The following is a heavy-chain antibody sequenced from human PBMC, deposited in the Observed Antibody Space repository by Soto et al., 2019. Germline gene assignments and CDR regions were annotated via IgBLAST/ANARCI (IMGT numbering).Heavy chain of an antibody. V-gene: IGHV4-4*02. Sequence: QVQLQESGPGPVKPSGTLSLTCAVSDDSVSSPYEWRWVRQPPGEGLEWIGEVFHTATPSDNPSLRSRVYISTDKDINQFSLVLSSVTAADTAVYYCARSAGWYAIHAWGPGTLVIVSS. J-gene: IGHJ5*02. D-gene: IGHD6-19*01. CDR3: ARSAGWYAIHA. CDR1: DDSVSSPYE. CDR2: VFHTATP.